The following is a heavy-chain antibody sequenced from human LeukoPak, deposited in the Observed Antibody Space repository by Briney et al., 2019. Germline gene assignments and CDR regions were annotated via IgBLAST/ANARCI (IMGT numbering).Heavy chain of an antibody. Sequence: SETLSLTCTVSGGSISSYYWSCIRQPAGKGLEWIGRIYSSGSTNYNPSLKNRVTMSVDTSRNQFSLKLSSVTAADTAVYYCARVSVSGTYDYWGQGTLVTVSS. D-gene: IGHD5/OR15-5a*01. CDR1: GGSISSYY. V-gene: IGHV4-4*07. CDR2: IYSSGST. J-gene: IGHJ4*02. CDR3: ARVSVSGTYDY.